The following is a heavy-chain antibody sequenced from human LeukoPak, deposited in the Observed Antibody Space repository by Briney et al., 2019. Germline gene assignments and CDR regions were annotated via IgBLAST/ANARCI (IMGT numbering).Heavy chain of an antibody. D-gene: IGHD6-19*01. CDR3: ARDLRIASSGDWFDP. CDR1: GGTFSSYA. CDR2: IIPIFGTA. J-gene: IGHJ5*02. Sequence: ASLKVSCKASGGTFSSYAISWVRQAPGQGLEWMGGIIPIFGTANYAQKFQGRVTITTDESTSTAYMELSSLRSEDTAVYYCARDLRIASSGDWFDPWGQGTLVTVSS. V-gene: IGHV1-69*05.